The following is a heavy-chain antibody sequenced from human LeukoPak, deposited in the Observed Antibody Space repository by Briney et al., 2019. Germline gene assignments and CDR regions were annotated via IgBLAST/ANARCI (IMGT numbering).Heavy chain of an antibody. CDR1: GFTFTSYA. CDR2: ISYDGSYK. D-gene: IGHD5-24*01. Sequence: GGSLRLSCAASGFTFTSYAMHWVRQAPGKGLEWVTVISYDGSYKYYADSVKGRFTISRDNAKNSLYLQMNSLRAEDTAIYYCTRVGYIDEGIDYWGQGTLVTVSS. J-gene: IGHJ4*02. CDR3: TRVGYIDEGIDY. V-gene: IGHV3-30-3*01.